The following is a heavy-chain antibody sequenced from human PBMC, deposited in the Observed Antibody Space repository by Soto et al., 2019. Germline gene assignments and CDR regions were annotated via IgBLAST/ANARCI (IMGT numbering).Heavy chain of an antibody. Sequence: QVQLMESGGSVLQPGRSLRLSCAASGFTFSSYGMHWVRPAPGKGLEWVTIISNDGSIQYYGDSVKGRFTVSRDNSKNPLFLEMNSLTAEDTATYYCAKDRRDSSGTCSRCFGMDVWGQGTTVTVSS. CDR2: ISNDGSIQ. V-gene: IGHV3-30*18. CDR3: AKDRRDSSGTCSRCFGMDV. J-gene: IGHJ6*02. D-gene: IGHD3-22*01. CDR1: GFTFSSYG.